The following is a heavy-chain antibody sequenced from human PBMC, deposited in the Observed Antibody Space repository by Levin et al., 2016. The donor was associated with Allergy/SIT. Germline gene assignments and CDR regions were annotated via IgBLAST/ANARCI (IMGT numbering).Heavy chain of an antibody. V-gene: IGHV3-20*04. CDR1: GFTFDDYG. CDR2: INWNGGST. D-gene: IGHD1-26*01. J-gene: IGHJ4*02. CDR3: ARVIGSYLGYYFDY. Sequence: GESLKISCAASGFTFDDYGMSWVRQAPGKGLEWVSGINWNGGSTGYADSVKGRFTISRDNAKNSLYLQMNSLRAEDTALYYCARVIGSYLGYYFDYWGQGTLVTVSS.